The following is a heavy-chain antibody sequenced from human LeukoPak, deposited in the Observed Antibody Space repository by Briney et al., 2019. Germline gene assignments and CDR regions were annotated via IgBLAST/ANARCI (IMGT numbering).Heavy chain of an antibody. V-gene: IGHV1-69*01. Sequence: SAKVSCKASGGTFSSYAISWVRQAPGQGLEWMGGIIPMFATANYAQKFQGRVTITADESTSTAYMELSSLRSEDTAVYYCARGSFRYYYGSGSYPRFDYWGQGTLVTVSS. J-gene: IGHJ4*02. CDR2: IIPMFATA. CDR3: ARGSFRYYYGSGSYPRFDY. CDR1: GGTFSSYA. D-gene: IGHD3-10*01.